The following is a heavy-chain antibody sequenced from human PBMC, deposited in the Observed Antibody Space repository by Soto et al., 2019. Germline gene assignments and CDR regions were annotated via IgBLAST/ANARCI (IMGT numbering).Heavy chain of an antibody. CDR1: GGSISTIGHY. J-gene: IGHJ4*02. Sequence: SETLSLTCSVSGGSISTIGHYWTWIRQPPGKGLEWIGSIYHTGSTYYSKSLRSRLTMSVDTSKSQFSLRLSSVTAADTAVYYCARATGTLRSRNCDYWGQGSLVTVSS. CDR3: ARATGTLRSRNCDY. CDR2: IYHTGST. D-gene: IGHD1-1*01. V-gene: IGHV4-31*03.